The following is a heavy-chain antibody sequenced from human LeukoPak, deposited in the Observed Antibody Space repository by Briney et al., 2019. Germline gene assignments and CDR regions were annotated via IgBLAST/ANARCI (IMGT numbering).Heavy chain of an antibody. J-gene: IGHJ6*03. Sequence: VGSLRLSCAASGFTFDDYAMHWVRQAPGKGLEWVSLISGDGGSTYYADSVKGRFTISRDNSKNSLYLQMNSLRTEDTALYYCAKDKRARGLYYYMDVWGKGTTVTVSS. D-gene: IGHD3-10*01. CDR3: AKDKRARGLYYYMDV. CDR2: ISGDGGST. CDR1: GFTFDDYA. V-gene: IGHV3-43*02.